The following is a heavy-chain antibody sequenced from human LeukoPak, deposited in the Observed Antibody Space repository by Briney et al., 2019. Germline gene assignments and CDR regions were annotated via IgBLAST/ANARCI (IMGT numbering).Heavy chain of an antibody. CDR3: ASRMVRGVIIYLGWFDP. CDR2: IYNRGGT. CDR1: GGSITSGTNY. Sequence: TLSLTCTVSGGSITSGTNYWTWIRQPAGRGLEWIGRIYNRGGTDYNPSLKSRITISLDTSKNQFSLKLSSVTAADTAVYYCASRMVRGVIIYLGWFDPWGQGTLVTVSS. D-gene: IGHD3-10*01. V-gene: IGHV4-61*02. J-gene: IGHJ5*02.